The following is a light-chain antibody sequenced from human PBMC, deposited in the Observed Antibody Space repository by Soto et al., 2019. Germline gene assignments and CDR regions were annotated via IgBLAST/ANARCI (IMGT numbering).Light chain of an antibody. J-gene: IGKJ1*01. V-gene: IGKV3-20*01. CDR3: QQYGSSPWT. CDR1: QSVSSSY. CDR2: GAS. Sequence: EIVLMQSPGTLSLSPGERATLSCRASQSVSSSYLAWYQQKPGQAPRPLIYGASSRAIGIPDRFSGSGAGTDFTLTISRLEPEDFGVYYCQQYGSSPWTFGQGTKVQIK.